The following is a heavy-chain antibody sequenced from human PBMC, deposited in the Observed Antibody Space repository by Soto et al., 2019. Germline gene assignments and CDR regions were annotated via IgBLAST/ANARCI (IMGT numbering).Heavy chain of an antibody. CDR2: IYYSGST. D-gene: IGHD3-10*01. CDR1: GGSISSSSYY. Sequence: PSETLSLTCTVSGGSISSSSYYWGWIRQPPGKGLEWIGSIYYSGSTYYNPSLKSRVTISVDTSKNQFSLKLSSVTAADTAVYYCARHRAPHPTGLLWFGELSGDFDYWGQGTLVTVSS. CDR3: ARHRAPHPTGLLWFGELSGDFDY. V-gene: IGHV4-39*01. J-gene: IGHJ4*02.